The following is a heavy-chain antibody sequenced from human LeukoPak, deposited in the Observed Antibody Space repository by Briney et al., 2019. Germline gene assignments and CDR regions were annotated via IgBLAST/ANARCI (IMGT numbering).Heavy chain of an antibody. D-gene: IGHD6-13*01. CDR1: GFTFSSYA. CDR3: AKDLRYSSSSK. V-gene: IGHV3-30-3*01. Sequence: GSLRLSCAASGFTFSSYAMHWVRQAPGKGLEWVAVISYDGSNKYYADSVKGRFTISRDNSKNTLYLQMNSLRAEDTAVYYCAKDLRYSSSSKGGQGTLVTVSS. J-gene: IGHJ4*02. CDR2: ISYDGSNK.